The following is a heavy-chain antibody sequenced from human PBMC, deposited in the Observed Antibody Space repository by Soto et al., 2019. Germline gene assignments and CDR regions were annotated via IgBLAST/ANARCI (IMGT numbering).Heavy chain of an antibody. CDR2: IFDSGTT. CDR1: GGSISSGGYY. CDR3: ASQASGGYPDY. Sequence: QVQLQESGPGLVKPSQTLSLTCTVSGGSISSGGYYWSWLRQHPGKGLEWIGYIFDSGTTYYNPSLKXRXTXSXXPSTSQFSLRLSSVTATDTAVYYCASQASGGYPDYWCQGTLVNGSS. D-gene: IGHD6-19*01. J-gene: IGHJ4*02. V-gene: IGHV4-31*03.